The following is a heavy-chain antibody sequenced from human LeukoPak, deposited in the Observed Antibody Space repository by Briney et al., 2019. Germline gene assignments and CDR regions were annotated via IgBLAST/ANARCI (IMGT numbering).Heavy chain of an antibody. J-gene: IGHJ4*02. CDR1: GYTFTKAG. D-gene: IGHD5-12*01. Sequence: GGSLRLSWEASGYTFTKAGINWVRQAPGKGLEWVGRIKSKVDGGATDYPAPVKGRFTVSRDDSTNTLYLQMDSLETEDTAVYYCTTDAPMVATKGVDYWGQGTLVTVSS. V-gene: IGHV3-15*01. CDR3: TTDAPMVATKGVDY. CDR2: IKSKVDGGAT.